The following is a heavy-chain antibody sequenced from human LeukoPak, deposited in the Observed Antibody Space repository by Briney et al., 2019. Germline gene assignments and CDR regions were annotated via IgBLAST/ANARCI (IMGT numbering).Heavy chain of an antibody. Sequence: SETLSLTCTVSGGSISSYYWSWIRQLAGKGLEWIGRTYTSGSTNYNPSLKSRVTMSVDTSKNQFSLKLSSVTAADTAVYYCARDSIAVAGTRYFDLWGRGTLVTVSS. V-gene: IGHV4-4*07. CDR1: GGSISSYY. CDR2: TYTSGST. J-gene: IGHJ2*01. CDR3: ARDSIAVAGTRYFDL. D-gene: IGHD6-19*01.